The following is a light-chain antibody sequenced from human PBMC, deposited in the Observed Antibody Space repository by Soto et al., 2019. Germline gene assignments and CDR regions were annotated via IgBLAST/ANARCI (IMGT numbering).Light chain of an antibody. CDR2: WAS. Sequence: DIVMTQSPDSLAVSLGERATINCKSSQSFLHSSNNKNYLAWYQHKPGQPPKLLFYWASTRQSGVPDRFSGSGSGTDFTLTITSLQAEDVAVYYCQQYYPTPQVTFGLGTRLEIK. CDR3: QQYYPTPQVT. V-gene: IGKV4-1*01. J-gene: IGKJ5*01. CDR1: QSFLHSSNNKNY.